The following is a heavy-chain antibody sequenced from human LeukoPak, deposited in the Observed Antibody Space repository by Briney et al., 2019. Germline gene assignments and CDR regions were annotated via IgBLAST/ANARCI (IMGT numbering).Heavy chain of an antibody. J-gene: IGHJ4*02. CDR3: ATTGVVVAATATGYYFDY. V-gene: IGHV3-23*01. D-gene: IGHD2-15*01. CDR1: GFTFSSYA. CDR2: ISGSGGST. Sequence: GGSLSLSCGASGFTFSSYAMSWVRQAPGKGLEWVSSISGSGGSTYYGDSVKGRFSISRDNSKNTLSLQMNSLRAEDTAVYYCATTGVVVAATATGYYFDYWGQGTQLTVSS.